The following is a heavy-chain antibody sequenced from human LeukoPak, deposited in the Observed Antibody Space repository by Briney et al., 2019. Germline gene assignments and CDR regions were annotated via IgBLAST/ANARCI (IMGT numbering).Heavy chain of an antibody. Sequence: SETLSLTCAVYGGSFSGYYWSWLRQPPGKGLEWLGEINHSGSTNYNPSLKSRVTISVDTSKNQFSLKLSSVTAADTAVYYCARRITFGGVIVIDWFDPWGQGTLVTVSS. J-gene: IGHJ5*02. V-gene: IGHV4-34*01. D-gene: IGHD3-16*02. CDR1: GGSFSGYY. CDR3: ARRITFGGVIVIDWFDP. CDR2: INHSGST.